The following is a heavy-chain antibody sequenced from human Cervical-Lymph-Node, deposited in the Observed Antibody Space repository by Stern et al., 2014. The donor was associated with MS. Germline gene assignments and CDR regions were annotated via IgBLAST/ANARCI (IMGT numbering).Heavy chain of an antibody. CDR2: INSSGGT. CDR1: GASFSDNY. D-gene: IGHD1-1*01. Sequence: QVQLQQWGAGLLRPSETLSLTCAVQGASFSDNYWSWIRQTPGKGLEWIGEINSSGGTHYNPSLMSRAPLSVAPSRTQFSLKLSSLTAADTAMYYCARERKVERSSRLLVSFDVWGQGTLVTVSS. J-gene: IGHJ3*01. V-gene: IGHV4-34*01. CDR3: ARERKVERSSRLLVSFDV.